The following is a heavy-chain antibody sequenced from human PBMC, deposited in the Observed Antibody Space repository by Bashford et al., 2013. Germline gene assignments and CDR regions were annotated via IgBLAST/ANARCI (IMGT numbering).Heavy chain of an antibody. CDR3: LRERWGSSSEF. CDR2: IYDSGST. V-gene: IGHV4-4*07. J-gene: IGHJ4*02. D-gene: IGHD6-6*01. CDR1: GGSISSDS. Sequence: SETLSLTCTVSGGSISSDSWSWIRQPAGEGLQWIARIYDSGSTNYNPSLENRVTMSLDSSKNQISLRLTSVTAADTAVYYCLRERWGSSSEFWGQGVLVTVSS.